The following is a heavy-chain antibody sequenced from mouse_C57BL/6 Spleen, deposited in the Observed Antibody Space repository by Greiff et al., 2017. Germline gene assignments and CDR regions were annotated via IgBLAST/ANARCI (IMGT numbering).Heavy chain of an antibody. V-gene: IGHV1-76*01. CDR1: GYTFTDYY. CDR2: IYPGSGNT. J-gene: IGHJ4*01. Sequence: QVQLQQSGAELVRPGASVKLSCKASGYTFTDYYINWVKQRPGQGLEWIARIYPGSGNTYYNEKFKGKATLTAEKSSSTAYMQLSSLTSEDSAVYFCAAEYAMDYWGQGTSVTVSS. CDR3: AAEYAMDY.